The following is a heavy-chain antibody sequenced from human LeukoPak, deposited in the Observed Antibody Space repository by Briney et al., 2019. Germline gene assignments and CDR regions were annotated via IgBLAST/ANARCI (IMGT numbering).Heavy chain of an antibody. CDR2: INPSGGST. CDR3: AREAIWFGDFKHYYYGMDV. J-gene: IGHJ6*02. Sequence: ASVKVSCKASGYTFTSYYMHWVRQAPGQGLEWMGIINPSGGSTTYEQKFQGRVAMTRDTSTSTVYMELSSLRSEDTAVYYCAREAIWFGDFKHYYYGMDVWGQGTTVTVSS. CDR1: GYTFTSYY. D-gene: IGHD3-10*01. V-gene: IGHV1-46*01.